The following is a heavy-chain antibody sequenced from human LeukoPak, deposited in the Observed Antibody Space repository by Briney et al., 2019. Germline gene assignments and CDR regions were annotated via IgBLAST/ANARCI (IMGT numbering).Heavy chain of an antibody. CDR2: ISYDGSNK. V-gene: IGHV3-30*04. CDR1: GFTFSRYA. D-gene: IGHD5-12*01. J-gene: IGHJ4*02. Sequence: GRSLRLSCAASGFTFSRYAMHWVRQAPGKGLEWVAVISYDGSNKHYADSVKGRFTISRDNSKNTLYLQMNSLRAEDTAVYYCARDQMATDYPLAPDFWGQGTLVTVSS. CDR3: ARDQMATDYPLAPDF.